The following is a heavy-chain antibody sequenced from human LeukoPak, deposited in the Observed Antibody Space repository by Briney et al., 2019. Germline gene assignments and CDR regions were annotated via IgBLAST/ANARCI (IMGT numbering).Heavy chain of an antibody. Sequence: ASVKVSCKASGSTFSSYAISWVRQAPGQGPEWMGLINPSGGSTSYAQKFQGRVTMTRDMSTNTVYMDLSSLRSDDTAVYYCARDPYSGWHLDEFHYYGMDVWGQGTTVIVSS. D-gene: IGHD4-23*01. CDR1: GSTFSSYA. CDR3: ARDPYSGWHLDEFHYYGMDV. CDR2: INPSGGST. V-gene: IGHV1-46*01. J-gene: IGHJ6*02.